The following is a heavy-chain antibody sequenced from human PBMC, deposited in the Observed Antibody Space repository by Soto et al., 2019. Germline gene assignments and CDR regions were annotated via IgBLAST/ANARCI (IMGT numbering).Heavy chain of an antibody. V-gene: IGHV3-23*01. D-gene: IGHD3-3*01. CDR2: ISGSGGST. J-gene: IGHJ5*01. Sequence: GGSLRLSCAASGFTFSSYAMSWVRQAPGKGLEWVSAISGSGGSTYYADSVKGRFTISRDNSKNTLYLQMNSLRAEDTAVYYCAKVWGPYDFWSGYYKPANLFDFWGQGSLVTGSS. CDR1: GFTFSSYA. CDR3: AKVWGPYDFWSGYYKPANLFDF.